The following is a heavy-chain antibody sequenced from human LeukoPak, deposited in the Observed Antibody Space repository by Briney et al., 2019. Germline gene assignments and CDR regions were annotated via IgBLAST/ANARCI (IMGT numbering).Heavy chain of an antibody. CDR3: ARSPSLVVPAAIDI. J-gene: IGHJ4*02. CDR1: GYTFTSYG. Sequence: GASVKVSCKASGYTFTSYGISWVGQAPGQGREGMGWISAYNGNTNYAQKLQGRVTMTTDTSTSTDYMELRSLRSDDTAVYYCARSPSLVVPAAIDIWGQGTLVTVSS. D-gene: IGHD2-2*01. CDR2: ISAYNGNT. V-gene: IGHV1-18*01.